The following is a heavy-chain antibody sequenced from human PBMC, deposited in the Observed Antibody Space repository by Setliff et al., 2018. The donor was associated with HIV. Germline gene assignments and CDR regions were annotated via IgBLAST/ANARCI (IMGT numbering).Heavy chain of an antibody. D-gene: IGHD3-10*01. CDR1: GDSIGSSSYY. CDR2: IYYSGST. Sequence: SETLSLTCTVSGDSIGSSSYYRAWIRQPTGKGLEWIGNIYYSGSTYYNPSLKTRVTISVDGSKNQFSLKLKSVTAADTAVYYCARWHPPYGFWEEDYWGQGTLVTVSS. CDR3: ARWHPPYGFWEEDY. V-gene: IGHV4-39*01. J-gene: IGHJ4*02.